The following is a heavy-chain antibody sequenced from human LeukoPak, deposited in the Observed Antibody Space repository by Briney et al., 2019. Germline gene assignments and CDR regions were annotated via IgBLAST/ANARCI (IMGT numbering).Heavy chain of an antibody. CDR3: ARDNYDYGDFDY. J-gene: IGHJ4*02. V-gene: IGHV1-46*01. Sequence: GASVKVSCTASGYTFTSYYMHWVRQAPGQGLEWMGIINPSGGSTSYAQKFQGRVTMTRDTSTSTVYMELSSLRSEDTAVYYCARDNYDYGDFDYWGQGTLVTVSS. CDR1: GYTFTSYY. CDR2: INPSGGST. D-gene: IGHD4-17*01.